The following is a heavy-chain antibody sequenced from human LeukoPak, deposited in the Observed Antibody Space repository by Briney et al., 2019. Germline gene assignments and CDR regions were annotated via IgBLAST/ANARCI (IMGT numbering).Heavy chain of an antibody. CDR3: ARDGIRSFGVITTHAY. Sequence: GGSLRLSCAASGFTFSDYNMHWLRQAPGKGLEWISYISCCGGTILYAVSVKGRFTISRDNAEHSLFLQVNSLRPEDTAVYYWARDGIRSFGVITTHAYWGQGTLVTVSS. V-gene: IGHV3-11*04. D-gene: IGHD3-3*01. J-gene: IGHJ4*02. CDR1: GFTFSDYN. CDR2: ISCCGGTI.